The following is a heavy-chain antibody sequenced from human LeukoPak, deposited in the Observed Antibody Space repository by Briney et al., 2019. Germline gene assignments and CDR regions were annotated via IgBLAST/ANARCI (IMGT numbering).Heavy chain of an antibody. CDR1: GYRFASYW. V-gene: IGHV5-51*01. CDR2: IYPADSDT. D-gene: IGHD4-17*01. J-gene: IGHJ4*02. Sequence: NRGESLQTSCQVSGYRFASYWIGWVRQMPGKGLEWMGIIYPADSDTRYSPSFQGQVTFSAVKSISTAYLQWYSLGASDTAIYYCARRFYSSLGSGDYEGTYYFDFWGQGTLVAVSS. CDR3: ARRFYSSLGSGDYEGTYYFDF.